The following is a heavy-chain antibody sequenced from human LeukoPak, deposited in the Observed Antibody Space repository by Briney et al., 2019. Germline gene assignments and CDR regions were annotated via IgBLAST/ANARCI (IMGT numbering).Heavy chain of an antibody. CDR3: AREGGLHDTGDHYLSWFDP. Sequence: ASVKVSCKTSGYSFSSYGIAWVRQAPGQALEWMGWISGYNGKTDYAENLQRRVTVSTDTSTRTGYMDLRSLRSDDTAVYYCAREGGLHDTGDHYLSWFDPWGQGTLVTVSS. CDR1: GYSFSSYG. CDR2: ISGYNGKT. V-gene: IGHV1-18*01. D-gene: IGHD2-8*02. J-gene: IGHJ5*02.